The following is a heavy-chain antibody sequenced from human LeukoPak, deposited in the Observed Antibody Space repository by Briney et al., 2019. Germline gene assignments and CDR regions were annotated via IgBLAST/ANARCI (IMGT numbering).Heavy chain of an antibody. CDR3: TNNYDILTGLGV. J-gene: IGHJ6*02. Sequence: GGSLRLSCAASGFTFSNAWMSWVRQAPGKGLEWVGRIKSKTDGGTTDYAAPVKGRFTISRDDSKNTLYLQMNSLKTEDTAVYYCTNNYDILTGLGVWGQGTTVTVSS. CDR2: IKSKTDGGTT. V-gene: IGHV3-15*01. D-gene: IGHD3-9*01. CDR1: GFTFSNAW.